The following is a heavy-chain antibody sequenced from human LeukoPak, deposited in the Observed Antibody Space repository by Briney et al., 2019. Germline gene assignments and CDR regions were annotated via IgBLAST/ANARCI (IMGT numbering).Heavy chain of an antibody. CDR3: ARDDDYGDNDY. Sequence: GGSLRLSCAASGFTFSDYYMSWIRQAPGKGLECVSYISSSGNTIYYADSVKGRFTISRDNAKNSLFLQMNSLRAEDTALYYCARDDDYGDNDYWGQGTLVTVSS. CDR1: GFTFSDYY. CDR2: ISSSGNTI. V-gene: IGHV3-11*04. D-gene: IGHD4-17*01. J-gene: IGHJ4*02.